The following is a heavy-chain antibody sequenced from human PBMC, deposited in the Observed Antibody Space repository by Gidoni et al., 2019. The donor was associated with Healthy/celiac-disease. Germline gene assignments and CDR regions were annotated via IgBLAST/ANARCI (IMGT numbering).Heavy chain of an antibody. CDR2: INSDGSST. CDR1: GFTFSSYW. J-gene: IGHJ4*02. CDR3: ARASYGSGSYMVYFDY. Sequence: EVQRVESGGGVVQPGGSLRLACAASGFTFSSYWMHWVRQAPGKGLVWVSRINSDGSSTSYADSVKGRFTISRDNAKNTLYLQMNSLRAEDTAVYYCARASYGSGSYMVYFDYWGQGTLVTVSS. D-gene: IGHD3-10*01. V-gene: IGHV3-74*01.